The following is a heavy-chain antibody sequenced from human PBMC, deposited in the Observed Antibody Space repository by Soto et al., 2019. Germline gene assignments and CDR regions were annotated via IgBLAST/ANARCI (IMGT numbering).Heavy chain of an antibody. V-gene: IGHV5-51*01. CDR2: IYPGDSDT. CDR1: GYCFTSYW. D-gene: IGHD3-16*01. CDR3: ARQMGEIETPHFDY. J-gene: IGHJ4*02. Sequence: GESLMIYCKGSGYCFTSYWTGWVRQMPGKSLEWMGIIYPGDSDTRYSPSFHGQATISADKSISTAYLQWSSLKASDTAMYYCARQMGEIETPHFDYWGQGTLVTVSS.